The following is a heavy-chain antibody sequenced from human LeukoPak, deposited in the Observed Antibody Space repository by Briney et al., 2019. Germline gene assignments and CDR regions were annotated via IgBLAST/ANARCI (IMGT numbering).Heavy chain of an antibody. CDR1: GYTFTGYY. D-gene: IGHD3-22*01. V-gene: IGHV1-2*06. Sequence: GASVKVSYKASGYTFTGYYMHWVRQAPGQGLEWMGRINPNSGGTNYAQKFQGRVTMTRDTSISTAYMELSRLRSDDTAVYYCARSKGYDSSGYYLEEYYFDYWGQGTLVTVSS. CDR2: INPNSGGT. J-gene: IGHJ4*02. CDR3: ARSKGYDSSGYYLEEYYFDY.